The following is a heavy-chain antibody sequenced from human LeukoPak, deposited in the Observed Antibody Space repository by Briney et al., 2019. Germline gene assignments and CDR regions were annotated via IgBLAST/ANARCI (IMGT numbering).Heavy chain of an antibody. D-gene: IGHD3-10*01. J-gene: IGHJ4*02. CDR3: ARDYGSGSYPRTYFDY. CDR2: VNQDGSEN. V-gene: IGHV3-7*01. Sequence: GGSLRLSCAASGFTFSSYWMSWVRQAPGKGLGWVANVNQDGSENYYVDSVKGRFTISRDNAKNSLYLQMNSLRAEDTAVYYCARDYGSGSYPRTYFDYWGQGTLVTVSS. CDR1: GFTFSSYW.